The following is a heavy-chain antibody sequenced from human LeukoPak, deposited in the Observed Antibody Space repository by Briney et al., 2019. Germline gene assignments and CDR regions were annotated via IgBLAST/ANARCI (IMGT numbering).Heavy chain of an antibody. CDR3: ASAYFYDSSDL. Sequence: GESLRLSCTASEISFSDYWMSWARQAPGEGLEWVANTNQDETVKSYVDSVKGRFTISRDNTKNTLYLQMNSLRDEDTAVYYCASAYFYDSSDLWGQGTLVTVSS. J-gene: IGHJ5*02. D-gene: IGHD3-22*01. CDR1: EISFSDYW. V-gene: IGHV3-7*01. CDR2: TNQDETVK.